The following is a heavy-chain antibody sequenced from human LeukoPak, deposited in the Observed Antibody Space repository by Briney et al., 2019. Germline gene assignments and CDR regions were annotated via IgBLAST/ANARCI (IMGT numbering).Heavy chain of an antibody. CDR2: VSHTGAT. CDR1: GGSITSSPYH. J-gene: IGHJ4*02. V-gene: IGHV4-39*07. D-gene: IGHD1-26*01. Sequence: SETLSLTCTVSGGSITSSPYHWAWIRQPPGRGPEWIGTVSHTGATQYSPSLTSRVTISVDTSKNQFSLKLSSVTAADTAVYYCARARSGKWGFDYWGQGTLVTVSS. CDR3: ARARSGKWGFDY.